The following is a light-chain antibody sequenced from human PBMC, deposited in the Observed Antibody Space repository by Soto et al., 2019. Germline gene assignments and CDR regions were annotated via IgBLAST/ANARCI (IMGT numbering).Light chain of an antibody. Sequence: EIVVTQSPGTLSWSPGEKVTLSCRSSQSVRTYLAWYQVKPGQAPRLLIYDASSRASGVPARFSGSGSGTNFTTTISSLEPEDFAPYYCQQRNSWPPIPFGQGTRLEIK. CDR2: DAS. CDR3: QQRNSWPPIP. CDR1: QSVRTY. J-gene: IGKJ5*01. V-gene: IGKV3-11*01.